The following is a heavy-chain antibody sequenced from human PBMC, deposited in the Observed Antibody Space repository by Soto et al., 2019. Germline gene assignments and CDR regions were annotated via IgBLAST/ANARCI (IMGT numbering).Heavy chain of an antibody. J-gene: IGHJ4*02. V-gene: IGHV4-39*01. CDR3: VRHRYTAGIEDY. D-gene: IGHD6-19*01. CDR2: IYSSGIT. Sequence: QLQLQESGPGLVKPSETLSLTCTISGGSISSDSYAWGWIRQPPGKGLEWIASIYSSGITYYNPSLKSRVTTSVDTSKTQFSLKLSFVTAADMAVYYCVRHRYTAGIEDYWGQGTLATVSS. CDR1: GGSISSDSYA.